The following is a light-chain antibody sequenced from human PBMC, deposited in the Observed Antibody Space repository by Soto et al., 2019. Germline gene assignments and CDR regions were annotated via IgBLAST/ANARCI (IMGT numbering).Light chain of an antibody. CDR2: DAS. Sequence: EFVLTQSPATLSLSPGERATLSCRASQSVSSYLAWYQQKPSQAPRLLIYDASNRATGIPARFSGTGSGTDFTLTISSLEPEDFAVYYCQQRSNWTWTFGQGTKVDIK. J-gene: IGKJ1*01. CDR3: QQRSNWTWT. V-gene: IGKV3-11*01. CDR1: QSVSSY.